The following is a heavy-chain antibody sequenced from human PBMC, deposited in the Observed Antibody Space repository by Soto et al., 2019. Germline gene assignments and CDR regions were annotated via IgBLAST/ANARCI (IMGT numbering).Heavy chain of an antibody. D-gene: IGHD1-1*01. J-gene: IGHJ4*02. V-gene: IGHV1-69*11. Sequence: QVQLVQSGAEVKQPGSSVKVSCKASGGTFINYAVSWVRQAPGQGLEWRGGIIPMLGTSSYAQKFRRRLTLTADESTTTAYMELNPLGSDDSAVYYGARAIGGTEGAHFDNWGQGTLVTVSS. CDR2: IIPMLGTS. CDR3: ARAIGGTEGAHFDN. CDR1: GGTFINYA.